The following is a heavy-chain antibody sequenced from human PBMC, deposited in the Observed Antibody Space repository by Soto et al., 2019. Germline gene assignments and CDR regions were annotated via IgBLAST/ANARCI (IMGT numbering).Heavy chain of an antibody. V-gene: IGHV3-21*01. CDR1: GFTFSSYS. Sequence: EVQLVESGGGLVQPGGSLRLSCAASGFTFSSYSMNWVRQAPGKGLEWVSSISSSSSYIYYADSVKGRFTISRDNAKNSLYLQMNSLRAEDTAVYYCARVAWQLVPGFDYWGQGTLVTVSS. J-gene: IGHJ4*02. D-gene: IGHD6-6*01. CDR2: ISSSSSYI. CDR3: ARVAWQLVPGFDY.